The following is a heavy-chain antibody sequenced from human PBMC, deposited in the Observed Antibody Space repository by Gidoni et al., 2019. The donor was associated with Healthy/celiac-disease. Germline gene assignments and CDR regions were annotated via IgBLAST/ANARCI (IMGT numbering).Heavy chain of an antibody. V-gene: IGHV3-53*01. CDR3: ARNAFDI. CDR2: IYSGGST. J-gene: IGHJ3*02. CDR1: GFTVSSNY. Sequence: EVQRVESGGGFIQSGWPLRLSCAASGFTVSSNYMSWVRQAPGKGLEWVSVIYSGGSTYYADSVKGRFTISRDNSKNTLYLQMNSLRAEDTAVYYCARNAFDIWGQGTMVTVSS.